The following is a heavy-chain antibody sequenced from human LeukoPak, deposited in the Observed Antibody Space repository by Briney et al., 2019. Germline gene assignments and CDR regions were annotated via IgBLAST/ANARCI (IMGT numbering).Heavy chain of an antibody. Sequence: SQTLSLTCAISGDSVSSNNIAWNWIRQSPSRGLEWLGRTYYRSKWYNDYAVSVKSRITINPDTSKNQFSLQLNSVTPEDTAVCYCARGGGRYTYGYAVFDYWGQGTLVTVSS. CDR1: GDSVSSNNIA. V-gene: IGHV6-1*01. D-gene: IGHD5-18*01. J-gene: IGHJ4*02. CDR3: ARGGGRYTYGYAVFDY. CDR2: TYYRSKWYN.